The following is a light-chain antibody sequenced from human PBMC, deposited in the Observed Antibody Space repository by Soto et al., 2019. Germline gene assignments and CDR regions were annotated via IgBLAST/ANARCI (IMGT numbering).Light chain of an antibody. CDR2: RNN. Sequence: QSVLTQPPSASGTPGQRVTISCSGSSSNIGSKYVYWYQQLPGTAPKLLIYRNNQRPSGVPDRFSGSKSGTSASLAISGLRSEDEADYYCAAWDDSLSGYYVFGTGTTLTVL. CDR3: AAWDDSLSGYYV. CDR1: SSNIGSKY. V-gene: IGLV1-47*01. J-gene: IGLJ1*01.